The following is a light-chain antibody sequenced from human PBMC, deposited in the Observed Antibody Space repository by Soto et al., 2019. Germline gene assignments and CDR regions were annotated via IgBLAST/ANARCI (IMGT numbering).Light chain of an antibody. CDR1: QSVSSTF. J-gene: IGKJ1*01. CDR2: GAS. V-gene: IGKV3-20*01. CDR3: QQFVASPRT. Sequence: EIVLTQSPGTLSLSPGEPATLSCRASQSVSSTFLVWYQQKPGQAPRLLIYGASSRATGIPDRFSGSGSGTDFTLTISRLEPEDSAVYYCQQFVASPRTFGQGTKVEVK.